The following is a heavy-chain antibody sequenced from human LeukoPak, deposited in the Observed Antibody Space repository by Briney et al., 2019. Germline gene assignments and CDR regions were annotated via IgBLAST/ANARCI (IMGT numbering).Heavy chain of an antibody. CDR3: ARQVVVIKSFDY. J-gene: IGHJ4*02. CDR2: INPSGCST. Sequence: ASVKVSCKASGYTFTSYYMHWVRQAPGQGLEWMGIINPSGCSTSYAEKFQGRVTMTRDTSTSTVYMELSSLRSEDTAVYYCARQVVVIKSFDYWGQGTLVTVSS. CDR1: GYTFTSYY. D-gene: IGHD3-22*01. V-gene: IGHV1-46*01.